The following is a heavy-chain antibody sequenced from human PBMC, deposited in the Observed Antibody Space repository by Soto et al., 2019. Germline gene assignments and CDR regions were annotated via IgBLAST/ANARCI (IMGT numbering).Heavy chain of an antibody. J-gene: IGHJ4*02. Sequence: QVQLVQSGAEVKKPGASVKVSCKTSGYPFTSYGINWVRQAPGQGPEWMGWISAYDDKTIYSQKFQGRVIVTADTSTTTAYMELRGLRFDDTAVYYCARDRLIAVTGLLRNWGQGTLVTVSS. CDR1: GYPFTSYG. V-gene: IGHV1-18*01. CDR2: ISAYDDKT. D-gene: IGHD6-19*01. CDR3: ARDRLIAVTGLLRN.